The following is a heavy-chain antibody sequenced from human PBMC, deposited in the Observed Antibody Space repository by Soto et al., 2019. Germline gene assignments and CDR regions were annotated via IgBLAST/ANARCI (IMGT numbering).Heavy chain of an antibody. CDR1: GASIRSYY. CDR3: TRARRQQMADYDPFDI. Sequence: SGTLSLTCTVSGASIRSYYWSWIRQPPGKGLEWIGYIYCSGSSNYNPSLKSRVTLSVDTSKNQFSLKLNSVTAADTAVYYCTRARRQQMADYDPFDIWGQGTMVTVSS. V-gene: IGHV4-59*12. D-gene: IGHD6-13*01. J-gene: IGHJ3*02. CDR2: IYCSGSS.